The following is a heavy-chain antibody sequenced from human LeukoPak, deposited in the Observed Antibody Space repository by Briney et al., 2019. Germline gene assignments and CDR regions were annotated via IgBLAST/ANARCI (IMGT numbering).Heavy chain of an antibody. CDR1: GFDFNYYD. D-gene: IGHD3-16*01. J-gene: IGHJ4*02. Sequence: PGGSLRLSCVASGFDFNYYDISWVRQAPGKGLEWVSSISSSSSYIYFADSAKGRFTISRDNANSSVFLQMCSLRPEDTAVYYCARRGGLSSGRGFDHWGQGTLVTVSS. CDR3: ARRGGLSSGRGFDH. CDR2: ISSSSSYI. V-gene: IGHV3-21*01.